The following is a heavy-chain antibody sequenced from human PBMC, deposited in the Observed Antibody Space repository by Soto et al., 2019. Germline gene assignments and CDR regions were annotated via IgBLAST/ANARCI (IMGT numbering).Heavy chain of an antibody. Sequence: ASVKVSCKASGFTFTSSAMQWVRQARGQRLEWIGWIVVGSGNTNYAQKFQERVTITRDMSTSTAYMKLSSLRSEDTAVYYCAAAVATRDAFDIWGQGTMVTVS. CDR1: GFTFTSSA. CDR3: AAAVATRDAFDI. J-gene: IGHJ3*02. D-gene: IGHD5-12*01. V-gene: IGHV1-58*02. CDR2: IVVGSGNT.